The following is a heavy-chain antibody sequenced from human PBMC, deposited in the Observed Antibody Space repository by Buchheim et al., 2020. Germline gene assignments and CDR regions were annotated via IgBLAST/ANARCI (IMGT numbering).Heavy chain of an antibody. Sequence: QVQLQESGPGLVKPSETLSLTCTVSGGSISSYYWSWIRQPPGKGLEWIGYIYYSGSTNYNASLKSRVTISVDTSKNQLSLKLSSVTAADTAVYYCARDRGHYGDYDYWGQGTL. J-gene: IGHJ4*02. D-gene: IGHD4-17*01. V-gene: IGHV4-59*12. CDR2: IYYSGST. CDR1: GGSISSYY. CDR3: ARDRGHYGDYDY.